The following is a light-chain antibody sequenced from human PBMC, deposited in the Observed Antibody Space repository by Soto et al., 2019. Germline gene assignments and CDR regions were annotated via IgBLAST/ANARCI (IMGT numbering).Light chain of an antibody. Sequence: QSALAQPASVSGSPGQSVTISCSGSDIGNYNLVSWYQHLPGRAPKLLIFEVTMRPSGISDRFSGSTSASTASLTISGLQAEDECDYYCASYAGSRTYVFGSGTKVTVL. CDR3: ASYAGSRTYV. CDR1: SDIGNYNL. CDR2: EVT. J-gene: IGLJ1*01. V-gene: IGLV2-23*02.